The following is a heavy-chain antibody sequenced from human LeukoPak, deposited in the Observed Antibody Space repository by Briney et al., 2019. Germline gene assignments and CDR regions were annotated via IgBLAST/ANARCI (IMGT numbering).Heavy chain of an antibody. Sequence: QTGGSLRLSCAASKFTFSTFSMSWVRQAPGKGLEWVSAISGSGGSTYYADSVEGRFTISRDNSKNTLYLQMNSLRAEDTAVYYCAKDPADCSGGSCYSGWFDPWGQGTLVTVSS. CDR3: AKDPADCSGGSCYSGWFDP. CDR2: ISGSGGST. J-gene: IGHJ5*02. CDR1: KFTFSTFS. V-gene: IGHV3-23*01. D-gene: IGHD2-15*01.